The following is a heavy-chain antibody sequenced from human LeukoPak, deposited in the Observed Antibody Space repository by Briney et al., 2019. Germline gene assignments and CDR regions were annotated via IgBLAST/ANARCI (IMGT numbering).Heavy chain of an antibody. CDR2: IYSGGST. D-gene: IGHD3-9*01. V-gene: IGHV3-53*01. Sequence: PGGSLRLSCAASGFTVSSNYMSWVRQAPGKGLEWVSVIYSGGSTYYADSVKGRFTISRDNSKNTLYLQMNSLRAEDTAVYYCARVPPYYDILTGYRLGHAFDIWGQGTMVTVSS. CDR1: GFTVSSNY. J-gene: IGHJ3*02. CDR3: ARVPPYYDILTGYRLGHAFDI.